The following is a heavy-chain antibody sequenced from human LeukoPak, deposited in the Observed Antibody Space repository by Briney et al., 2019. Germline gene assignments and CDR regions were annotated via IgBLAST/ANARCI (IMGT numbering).Heavy chain of an antibody. CDR2: IWYDGSNK. CDR3: ARELEIAVAGTLGY. Sequence: GGSLRLSCAATGFTFSSYAMHWVRQAPGKGLEWVAVIWYDGSNKYYADSVKGRSTISRDHSKNTLYLQMKSLRAEDTAVYYCARELEIAVAGTLGYWGQGTLVTVSS. CDR1: GFTFSSYA. V-gene: IGHV3-33*01. J-gene: IGHJ4*02. D-gene: IGHD6-19*01.